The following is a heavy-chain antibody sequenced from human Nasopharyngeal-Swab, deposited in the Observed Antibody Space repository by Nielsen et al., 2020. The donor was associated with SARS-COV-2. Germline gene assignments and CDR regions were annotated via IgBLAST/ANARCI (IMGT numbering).Heavy chain of an antibody. Sequence: SVKVSCKASGGTFSSYAISWVRQAPGQGLEWMEGIIPIFGTANYAQKFQGRVTITADESTSTAYMELSSLRSEDTAVYYCARDAELAVAGVYYYYGMDVWGQGTTVTVSS. CDR1: GGTFSSYA. CDR2: IIPIFGTA. D-gene: IGHD6-19*01. CDR3: ARDAELAVAGVYYYYGMDV. J-gene: IGHJ6*02. V-gene: IGHV1-69*13.